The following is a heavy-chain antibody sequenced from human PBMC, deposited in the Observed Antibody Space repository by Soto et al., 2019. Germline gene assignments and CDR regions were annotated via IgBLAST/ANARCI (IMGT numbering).Heavy chain of an antibody. V-gene: IGHV1-69*01. Sequence: QLHLVQSGAEVKKAGSSVKVSCKASGGTVSSYAITWVRQAPGKGLEWMGVFIPIFVSAHYAPKFQGRITITADESTSTAYMDLSGLTSEDPAIYYCARDVSSDTTGFRGYDLWGQGTQVTVSS. D-gene: IGHD3-10*01. CDR3: ARDVSSDTTGFRGYDL. CDR1: GGTVSSYA. J-gene: IGHJ4*02. CDR2: FIPIFVSA.